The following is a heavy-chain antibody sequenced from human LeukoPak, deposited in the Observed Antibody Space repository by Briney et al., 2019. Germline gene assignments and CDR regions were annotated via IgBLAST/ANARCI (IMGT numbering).Heavy chain of an antibody. J-gene: IGHJ5*02. D-gene: IGHD3-9*01. Sequence: GASVKVSCKASGGTFSSYAISWVRQAPGQGLEWMGGIIPIFGTANYAQKFQGRVTITTDESTSTAYMELSSLRSEDTAVYYCARSPYYDILTGSATELWFDPWGQGTLVTVSS. V-gene: IGHV1-69*05. CDR3: ARSPYYDILTGSATELWFDP. CDR2: IIPIFGTA. CDR1: GGTFSSYA.